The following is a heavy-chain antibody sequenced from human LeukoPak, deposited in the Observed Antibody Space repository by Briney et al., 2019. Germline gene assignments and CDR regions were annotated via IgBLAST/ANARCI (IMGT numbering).Heavy chain of an antibody. CDR3: ARGYDYGDYVGDFDY. CDR2: ISIYNDNR. Sequence: ASVKVSCKTSGYTFTTYGISWVRQAPGQGLEWLGWISIYNDNRNYAEKFQGRVTMTTDTSTSTAYMDLRGLRSDDTAVYYCARGYDYGDYVGDFDYWGQGTLVTVSS. V-gene: IGHV1-18*01. J-gene: IGHJ4*02. D-gene: IGHD4-17*01. CDR1: GYTFTTYG.